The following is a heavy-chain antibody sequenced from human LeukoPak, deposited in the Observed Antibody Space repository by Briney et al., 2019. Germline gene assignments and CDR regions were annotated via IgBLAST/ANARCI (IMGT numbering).Heavy chain of an antibody. CDR3: ASQYCSGGSCPRQGYYYGMDV. CDR2: MNPISGNT. Sequence: ASVKVSCKASGYTFITYDINWVRQATGQGLEWMGWMNPISGNTGYAQKFQGRVTMTRDTSINTAYMELGSLRSDDTAVYYCASQYCSGGSCPRQGYYYGMDVWGQGTTVTVSS. D-gene: IGHD2-15*01. J-gene: IGHJ6*02. CDR1: GYTFITYD. V-gene: IGHV1-8*01.